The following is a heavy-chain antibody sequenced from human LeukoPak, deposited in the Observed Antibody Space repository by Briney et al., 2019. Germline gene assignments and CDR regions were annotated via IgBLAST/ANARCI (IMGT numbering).Heavy chain of an antibody. D-gene: IGHD3-10*01. V-gene: IGHV3-73*01. CDR3: IRPIYLYGSGNYTMVFDP. CDR1: GFTFSGSA. CDR2: IRSKTNNYAT. J-gene: IGHJ5*02. Sequence: GGSLRLSCAASGFTFSGSAMHWVRQASGKGLEWVGHIRSKTNNYATAYAASVKGRFTISRDDSKNTAYLQMNSLKTEDTAVYYCIRPIYLYGSGNYTMVFDPWGQGTLVTVSS.